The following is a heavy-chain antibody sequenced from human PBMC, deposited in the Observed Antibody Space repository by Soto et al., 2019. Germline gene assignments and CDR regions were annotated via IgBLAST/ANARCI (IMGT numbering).Heavy chain of an antibody. Sequence: ASVKVSCKASGGTFSSYAISWVRQAPGQGLEWMGGIIPIFGTANYAQKFQGRVTITADESTSTAYMELSSLRSEDTAVYYCARNRGPIVVVVAATNDAFDIWGQGTMVTVSS. CDR3: ARNRGPIVVVVAATNDAFDI. J-gene: IGHJ3*02. D-gene: IGHD2-15*01. CDR2: IIPIFGTA. CDR1: GGTFSSYA. V-gene: IGHV1-69*13.